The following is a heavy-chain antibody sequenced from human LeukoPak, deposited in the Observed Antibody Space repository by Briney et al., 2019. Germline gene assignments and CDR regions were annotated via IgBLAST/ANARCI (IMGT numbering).Heavy chain of an antibody. Sequence: ASVKVSCKASGYTFTSYAMNWVRQAPGQGLEWMGWINTNTGNPTYAQGFTGRFVFSLDTSVSTAYLQISSLKAEDTAVYYCAREVATMIRANWFDPWGQGTLVTVSS. CDR3: AREVATMIRANWFDP. J-gene: IGHJ5*02. V-gene: IGHV7-4-1*02. D-gene: IGHD5-12*01. CDR1: GYTFTSYA. CDR2: INTNTGNP.